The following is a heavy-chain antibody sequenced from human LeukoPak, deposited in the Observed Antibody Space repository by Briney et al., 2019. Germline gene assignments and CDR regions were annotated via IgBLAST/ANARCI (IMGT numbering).Heavy chain of an antibody. Sequence: ASVKVSCKASGYTFTGYYMHWVRQAPGQGLEWMGWINPDSGGTKYAQNFQGRVTMTRDTSISTAYMELSRLRSDDTAVYYCARVRDGYSGYDFGYWGQGTLVTVSS. V-gene: IGHV1-2*02. CDR2: INPDSGGT. J-gene: IGHJ4*02. D-gene: IGHD5-12*01. CDR1: GYTFTGYY. CDR3: ARVRDGYSGYDFGY.